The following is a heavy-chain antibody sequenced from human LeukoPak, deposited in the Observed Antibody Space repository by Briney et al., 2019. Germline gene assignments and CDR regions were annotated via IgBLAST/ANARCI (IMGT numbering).Heavy chain of an antibody. J-gene: IGHJ4*02. V-gene: IGHV1-2*02. D-gene: IGHD6-19*01. CDR3: AILGCSSGWTIDY. CDR2: INPNSGGT. Sequence: ASVKVSCKASGYTFTGYYMHWVRQAPGQGLEWMGWINPNSGGTNYAQKFQGRVTMTRDTSISTAYMELSRLRSDDTAVYYCAILGCSSGWTIDYWGQGTLVTVSS. CDR1: GYTFTGYY.